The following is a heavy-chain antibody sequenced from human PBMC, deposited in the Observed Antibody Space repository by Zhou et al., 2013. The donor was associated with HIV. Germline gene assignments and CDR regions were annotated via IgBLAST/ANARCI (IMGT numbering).Heavy chain of an antibody. Sequence: QVHLVQSGDEVKKPGASVKVSCKAADYTFTLYDVSWVRQAPGQGLDWMGWISGDNGNTNYSRKFQGRVTMTTDRYTSTAFLELRRLRYDDTAVYYCARDRRSGWYHDAFDIWGQGTMVTVSS. D-gene: IGHD6-19*01. J-gene: IGHJ3*02. V-gene: IGHV1-18*01. CDR3: ARDRRSGWYHDAFDI. CDR2: ISGDNGNT. CDR1: DYTFTLYD.